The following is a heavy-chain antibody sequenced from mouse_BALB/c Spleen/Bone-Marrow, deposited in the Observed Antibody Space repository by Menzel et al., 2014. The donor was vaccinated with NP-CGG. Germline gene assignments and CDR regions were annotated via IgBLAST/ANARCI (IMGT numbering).Heavy chain of an antibody. CDR1: GFSLTNYG. J-gene: IGHJ4*01. CDR2: IWAGGST. Sequence: QVQLQQSGPGLVAPSQSLSITCTVSGFSLTNYGVHWVRQPPGKGLEWLGVIWAGGSTNYNSALMSRLSISKDNSKSQVFLKMNSLQTDDTAMYYCARPYYGLYAMDYWGHGTSVTVSS. CDR3: ARPYYGLYAMDY. D-gene: IGHD1-2*01. V-gene: IGHV2-9*02.